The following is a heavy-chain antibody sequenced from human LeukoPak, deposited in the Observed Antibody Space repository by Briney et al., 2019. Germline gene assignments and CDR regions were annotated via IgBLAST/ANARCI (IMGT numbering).Heavy chain of an antibody. D-gene: IGHD3-16*01. CDR2: ISESGGTT. CDR3: ARRGGGLDY. Sequence: GGSLRLSCAASGFTFSSYAMNWVRQAPGKGLEWVSSISESGGTTDYADSVKGRFTISRGNSKNTLYLQMNSLRAEDTAVYYCARRGGGLDYWGQGTLVTVSS. CDR1: GFTFSSYA. V-gene: IGHV3-23*01. J-gene: IGHJ4*02.